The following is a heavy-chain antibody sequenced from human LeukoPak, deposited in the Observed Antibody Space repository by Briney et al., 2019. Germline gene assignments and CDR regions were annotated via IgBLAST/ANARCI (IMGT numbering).Heavy chain of an antibody. CDR2: IWNDGSIK. CDR1: GLTFSTYG. V-gene: IGHV3-33*01. J-gene: IGHJ3*01. CDR3: ARAVGPFDF. Sequence: PGRSLRLSCASSGLTFSTYGMHWVRQAPGRGLEWVAVIWNDGSIKYYGDSVKGRFTISRDNSKNTLYLQMNSVRAEDTAVYYCARAVGPFDFWGPGTKVIVSS.